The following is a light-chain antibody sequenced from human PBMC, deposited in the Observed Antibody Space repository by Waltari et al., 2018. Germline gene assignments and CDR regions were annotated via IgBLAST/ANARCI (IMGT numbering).Light chain of an antibody. CDR2: AAF. CDR3: QQFNTYPLT. CDR1: QGISSY. V-gene: IGKV1-9*01. J-gene: IGKJ5*01. Sequence: IQLTQSPYSLSASVGDIVTITCRASQGISSYLAWYQQKPGKAPNLLIYAAFTLQSGVPSRFSGSGSGTDFTLTISSLQPEDFATYYCQQFNTYPLTFGQGTRLEIK.